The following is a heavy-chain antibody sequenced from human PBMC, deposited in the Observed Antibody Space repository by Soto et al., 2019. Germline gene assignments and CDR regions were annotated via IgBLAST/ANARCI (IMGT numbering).Heavy chain of an antibody. V-gene: IGHV1-2*02. CDR3: ATPGPTTVTAFDY. Sequence: ASVKVSCKASGYTFTGYYMHWVRQAPGQGLEWMGWINPNSGGTNYAQKFQGRVTMTRDTPISTAYMELSRLRSDDTAVYYCATPGPTTVTAFDYWGQGTLVTVSS. J-gene: IGHJ4*02. D-gene: IGHD4-17*01. CDR1: GYTFTGYY. CDR2: INPNSGGT.